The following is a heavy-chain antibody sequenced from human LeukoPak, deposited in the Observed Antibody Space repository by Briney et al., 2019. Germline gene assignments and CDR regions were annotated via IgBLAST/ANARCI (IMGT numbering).Heavy chain of an antibody. V-gene: IGHV3-53*05. CDR3: ATKAGSGGGYFDY. CDR1: GLTVSTDY. CDR2: IFPSHST. D-gene: IGHD3-10*01. J-gene: IGHJ4*02. Sequence: GGSLRLSCAASGLTVSTDYISWVRQAPGKGLEWVSVIFPSHSTYYADSVKGRFTISRDNSKNAVYLQMNSLRPEDTAVYYCATKAGSGGGYFDYWGQGTLVTVSS.